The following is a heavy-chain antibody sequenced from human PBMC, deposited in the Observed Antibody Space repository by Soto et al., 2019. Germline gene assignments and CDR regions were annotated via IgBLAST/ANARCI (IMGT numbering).Heavy chain of an antibody. D-gene: IGHD3-3*01. CDR2: IIPIFGTA. CDR1: GGTFSSYA. Sequence: GASVKVSCKASGGTFSSYAISWVRQAPGQGLEWMGGIIPIFGTANYAQKFQGRVTITADKSTSTAYMELSSLRSEDTAVYYCAAPVLWYYDFWSGPATTDYWGQGTLVTVSS. CDR3: AAPVLWYYDFWSGPATTDY. V-gene: IGHV1-69*06. J-gene: IGHJ4*02.